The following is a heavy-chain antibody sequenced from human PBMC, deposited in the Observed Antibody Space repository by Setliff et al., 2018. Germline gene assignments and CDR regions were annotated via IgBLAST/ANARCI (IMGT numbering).Heavy chain of an antibody. V-gene: IGHV4-39*02. J-gene: IGHJ5*01. CDR2: IYNSGTT. CDR1: GDSISNTGYY. D-gene: IGHD4-4*01. CDR3: AGRDYSGGDS. Sequence: PSETLSLTCIVAGDSISNTGYYWGWIRQPPGKGLEWIGRIYNSGTTNYNPSLKSRVTISADTSNNSFSLNLFSVSAADTAVYYCAGRDYSGGDSWGHGTLVTVSS.